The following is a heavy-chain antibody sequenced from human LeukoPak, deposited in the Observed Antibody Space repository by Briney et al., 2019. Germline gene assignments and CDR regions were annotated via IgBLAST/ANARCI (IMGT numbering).Heavy chain of an antibody. J-gene: IGHJ3*01. CDR2: ISVSSRNVI. Sequence: PGGSLRLSCAASGFTFSSYSMNWVRQAPGKGLEWLSYISVSSRNVIDYADSVKGRFTISRDDAKNSLYLQMNSLRAEDTAVYLCARDFGPRLYAFDVWGQGAMITVSS. CDR3: ARDFGPRLYAFDV. D-gene: IGHD3-16*01. V-gene: IGHV3-48*04. CDR1: GFTFSSYS.